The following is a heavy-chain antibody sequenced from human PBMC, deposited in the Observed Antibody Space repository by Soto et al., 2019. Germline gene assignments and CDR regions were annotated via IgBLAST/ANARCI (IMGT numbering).Heavy chain of an antibody. D-gene: IGHD1-1*01. V-gene: IGHV3-48*02. CDR3: ARDTARSNWNHVHFDY. CDR1: GFTFSSYS. J-gene: IGHJ4*02. Sequence: EVQLVESGGGLVQPGGSLRLSCAASGFTFSSYSMNWVRQAPGKGLEWVSYISSSSSTIYYADSVKGRFTISRDNAKNSLYLQMNSLRDEDTAVYYCARDTARSNWNHVHFDYWGQGTLVTVSS. CDR2: ISSSSSTI.